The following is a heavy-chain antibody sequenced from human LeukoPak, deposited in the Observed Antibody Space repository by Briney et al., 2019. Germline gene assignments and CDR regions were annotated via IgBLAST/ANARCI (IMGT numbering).Heavy chain of an antibody. Sequence: PGGSLRLSCVARGFTFKSYSMTWVRQAPGKGLEWVSFITSTSSDLFYSDSVKGRFTVSRDNARNSLYLQMNSLTAEDTAVYYCARAAGHYFDYWGQGSLVTVSS. CDR1: GFTFKSYS. D-gene: IGHD3-10*01. J-gene: IGHJ4*02. CDR2: ITSTSSDL. V-gene: IGHV3-21*05. CDR3: ARAAGHYFDY.